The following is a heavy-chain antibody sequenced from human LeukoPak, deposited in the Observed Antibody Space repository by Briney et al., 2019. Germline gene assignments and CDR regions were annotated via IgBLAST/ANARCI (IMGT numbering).Heavy chain of an antibody. CDR3: AKAGCGNANCYTNS. J-gene: IGHJ4*02. V-gene: IGHV3-30*18. CDR2: ISYDARE. D-gene: IGHD2-2*01. CDR1: GFIFNTYG. Sequence: GGSLRLSCTASGFIFNTYGMHWGRQAPGKGLEWVAAISYDAREFFADSVKGRFTTSRDNSKNTLYLQMNNLRADDTAVYYCAKAGCGNANCYTNSWGQGTLVTVSS.